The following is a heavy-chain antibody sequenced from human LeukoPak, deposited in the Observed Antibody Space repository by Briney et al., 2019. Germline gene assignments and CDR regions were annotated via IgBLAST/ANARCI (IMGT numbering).Heavy chain of an antibody. CDR1: EVTFRNNW. V-gene: IGHV3-7*01. CDR2: VKQDGSEK. Sequence: PGGSLRLSCEVSEVTFRNNWMSWVRQAPGKGLEWVANVKQDGSEKYYVESVKGRFTISRDNAKNSLYLQMNSLRVEDTVIYYCATYSSLNGREFQYWGHGTLVSVSS. CDR3: ATYSSLNGREFQY. D-gene: IGHD3-22*01. J-gene: IGHJ1*01.